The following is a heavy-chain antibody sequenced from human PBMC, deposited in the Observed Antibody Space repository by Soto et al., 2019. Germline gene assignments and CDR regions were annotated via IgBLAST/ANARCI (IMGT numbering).Heavy chain of an antibody. J-gene: IGHJ6*03. CDR3: ARGASMVVAAPDPNYYYYYYMDV. D-gene: IGHD2-15*01. V-gene: IGHV3-53*04. CDR2: IYSGGST. Sequence: GGSLRLSCAASGFTVSSIYMSWVRQAPGKGLEWVSVIYSGGSTYYADSVKGRFTISRHNSKNTLYLQMNSLRAEDTAVYYCARGASMVVAAPDPNYYYYYYMDVWGKGTTVTVSS. CDR1: GFTVSSIY.